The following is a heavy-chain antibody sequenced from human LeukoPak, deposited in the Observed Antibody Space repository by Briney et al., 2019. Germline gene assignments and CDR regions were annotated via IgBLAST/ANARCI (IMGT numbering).Heavy chain of an antibody. CDR1: GYTFTGYY. V-gene: IGHV1-2*02. J-gene: IGHJ4*02. CDR2: INPNSGGT. D-gene: IGHD3-16*02. CDR3: ARLSRKISRGSYRLGPSDY. Sequence: GASVKVSCKASGYTFTGYYMHWVRQAPGQGLEWMGWINPNSGGTNYAQKFQGRVTMTRDTFISTAYMELSRLRSDDTAVYYCARLSRKISRGSYRLGPSDYWGQGTLVTVSS.